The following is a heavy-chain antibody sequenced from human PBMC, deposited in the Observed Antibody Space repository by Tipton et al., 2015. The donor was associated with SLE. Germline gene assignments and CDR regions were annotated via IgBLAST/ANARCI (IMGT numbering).Heavy chain of an antibody. D-gene: IGHD2-21*01. CDR3: ARDHRGGDSISVSYFDY. CDR2: INPSGGST. CDR1: GYIFTNYY. J-gene: IGHJ4*02. Sequence: QVQLVQSGAEVRKPGATLKVSCKASGYIFTNYYIHWVRQAPGQGLEWMGIINPSGGSTSYAKKFQGRVSMTRDTSTSIVYMEMSSLTSDDTAVYYCARDHRGGDSISVSYFDYWGQGALVTVSS. V-gene: IGHV1-46*01.